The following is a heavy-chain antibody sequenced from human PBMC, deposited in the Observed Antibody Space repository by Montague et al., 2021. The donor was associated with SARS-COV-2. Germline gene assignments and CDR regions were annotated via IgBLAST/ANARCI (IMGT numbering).Heavy chain of an antibody. Sequence: SETLSLTCTVSGGSINYYYWHWLRQSAGKGLEWIGRIYSSGNTNSNPSLESRVIMSVDSSQNQFSLKLNSVTAADTAVYYCARGDHPTTASWYFFDSWGQGALVTVS. D-gene: IGHD6-13*01. CDR3: ARGDHPTTASWYFFDS. CDR1: GGSINYYY. CDR2: IYSSGNT. V-gene: IGHV4-4*07. J-gene: IGHJ4*02.